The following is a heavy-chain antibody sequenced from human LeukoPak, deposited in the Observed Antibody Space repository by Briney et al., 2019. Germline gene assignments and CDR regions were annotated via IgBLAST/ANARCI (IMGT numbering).Heavy chain of an antibody. D-gene: IGHD3-10*01. J-gene: IGHJ4*02. Sequence: PGRSLRLSCAASGFTFDDYAMLWVRQAPGKGLEGFSGISWKSGSIGYADSVKGRFTISRDKAKNSLYLQMNSLRAEDTALYYCAKEMGGSGSYFDYWGQRTLVTASS. CDR1: GFTFDDYA. V-gene: IGHV3-9*01. CDR3: AKEMGGSGSYFDY. CDR2: ISWKSGSI.